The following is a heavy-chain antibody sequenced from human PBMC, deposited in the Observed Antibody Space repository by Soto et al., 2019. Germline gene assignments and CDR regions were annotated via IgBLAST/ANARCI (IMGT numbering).Heavy chain of an antibody. J-gene: IGHJ4*02. CDR1: VKSMSVYP. CDR3: AGYASGSYLGN. V-gene: IGHV1-3*01. Sequence: NVSCKSSVKSMSVYPGDWGRQAPGQSLEWMGWFDAGNRITKFSQKFQGRITITRDTSASTAYMEVSSLRSEDTAIYYCAGYASGSYLGNWGQGTPVTVSS. CDR2: FDAGNRIT. D-gene: IGHD3-10*01.